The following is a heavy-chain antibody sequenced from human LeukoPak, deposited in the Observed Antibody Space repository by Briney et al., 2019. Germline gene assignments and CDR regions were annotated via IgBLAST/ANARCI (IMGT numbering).Heavy chain of an antibody. V-gene: IGHV1-69*13. CDR1: GGTFSSYA. CDR2: IIPIFGTA. J-gene: IGHJ6*03. D-gene: IGHD3-3*01. Sequence: ASVKVSCKASGGTFSSYAISWVRQAPGQGLEWMGGIIPIFGTANYAQKFQGRVTITADESTSTAYMELSSLRSEDTAVYYCARGLASEYDFWSGYRSYYMDVWGKGTTVTVSS. CDR3: ARGLASEYDFWSGYRSYYMDV.